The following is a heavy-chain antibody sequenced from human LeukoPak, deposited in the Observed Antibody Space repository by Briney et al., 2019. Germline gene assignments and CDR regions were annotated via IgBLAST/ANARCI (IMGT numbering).Heavy chain of an antibody. CDR3: ARGVTVTHIDYGMDV. V-gene: IGHV4-31*03. Sequence: PSETLSLTCTVSGGFISSGGYYWIWIRQHPGKGLEWIGYIYYSGSTYCHPSLKSRVTISVATSKNQFSRKLSSVTAADTAVYYCARGVTVTHIDYGMDVWGQGTTVTVPS. CDR1: GGFISSGGYY. CDR2: IYYSGST. D-gene: IGHD4-17*01. J-gene: IGHJ6*02.